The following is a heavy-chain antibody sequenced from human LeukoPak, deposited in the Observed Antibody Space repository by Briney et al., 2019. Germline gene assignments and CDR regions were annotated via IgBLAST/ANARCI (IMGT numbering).Heavy chain of an antibody. CDR1: GFTFSSYG. CDR2: IWYDGSNK. Sequence: GRSLRLSCAASGFTFSSYGMHWVRQAPGKGLEWVAVIWYDGSNKYYADSVKGRFTISRDNSKNTLYLQMNSLRAEDTAVYYCARDRPNRYYYYGMDVWGQGTTVTVSS. V-gene: IGHV3-30*19. CDR3: ARDRPNRYYYYGMDV. D-gene: IGHD1-14*01. J-gene: IGHJ6*02.